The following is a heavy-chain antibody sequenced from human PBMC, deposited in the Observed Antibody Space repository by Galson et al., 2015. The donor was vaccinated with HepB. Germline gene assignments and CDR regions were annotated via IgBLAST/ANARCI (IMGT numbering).Heavy chain of an antibody. CDR3: SRDFGAFGSGDGMDV. J-gene: IGHJ6*02. V-gene: IGHV3-21*01. D-gene: IGHD3-10*01. CDR2: IGPTGSNI. Sequence: SLRLSCAASGFTFSTYSMNWVRQAPGKGLEWVSCIGPTGSNIYYADSVKGRFTISRDNALNSLYLQMNSLRVDDTAIYYCSRDFGAFGSGDGMDVWGQGTTVTVSS. CDR1: GFTFSTYS.